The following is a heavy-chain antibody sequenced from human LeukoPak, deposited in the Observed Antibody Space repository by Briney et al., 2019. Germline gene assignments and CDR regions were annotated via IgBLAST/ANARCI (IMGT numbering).Heavy chain of an antibody. J-gene: IGHJ3*01. CDR1: GFSFDTHS. CDR3: VRVSQDYDYSDSPVQGALAL. D-gene: IGHD3-22*01. CDR2: ISSGSSYI. Sequence: PGGSLRLSCAASGFSFDTHSMNWVRQSPGKGLEWVSSISSGSSYIHYADAMKGRFTISRDNAKNSLYLQMNDLRTEDTAVYYCVRVSQDYDYSDSPVQGALALWGQGTMVTVS. V-gene: IGHV3-21*06.